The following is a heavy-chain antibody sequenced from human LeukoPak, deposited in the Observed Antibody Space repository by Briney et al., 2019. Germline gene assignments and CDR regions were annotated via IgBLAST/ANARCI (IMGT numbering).Heavy chain of an antibody. CDR2: ISWDGGST. CDR1: GFTFDDYA. Sequence: PGGSLRLSCAASGFTFDDYAIHWVRQAPGKGLEWVSLISWDGGSTYYADSVKGRFTISRDNSKNSLYLQMNSLRAEDTALYYCAKDMGEYYGSGSYPDYWGQGTLVTVSS. V-gene: IGHV3-43D*03. J-gene: IGHJ4*02. D-gene: IGHD3-10*01. CDR3: AKDMGEYYGSGSYPDY.